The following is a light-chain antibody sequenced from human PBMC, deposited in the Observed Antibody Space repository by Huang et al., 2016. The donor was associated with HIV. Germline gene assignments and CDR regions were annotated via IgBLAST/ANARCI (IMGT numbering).Light chain of an antibody. CDR2: LGS. J-gene: IGKJ1*01. Sequence: DIVMTQSPLSLSVTPGEPASISCRSSQSLLQINGYMYLEWYVQKPGQAPQLRIYLGSSRASGVPDRFSGSASGTDFSLRISRVEAEDVGVYYCMQALQTPWTFGQGTKVEIK. CDR3: MQALQTPWT. CDR1: QSLLQINGYMY. V-gene: IGKV2-28*01.